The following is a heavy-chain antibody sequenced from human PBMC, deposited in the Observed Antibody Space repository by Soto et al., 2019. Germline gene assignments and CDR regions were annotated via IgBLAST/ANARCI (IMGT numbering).Heavy chain of an antibody. Sequence: QVQLLQSGAEVKKPGASVKVSCKVSGHTLTELSMHWVRQAPGRGLEWMGGFDPEDCETISAQKFQGRVTMTEDTSTDSTYMELTSLSSEAMAVYYGAAGGTRWRHSPFDYWGKGTLVTISS. V-gene: IGHV1-24*01. J-gene: IGHJ4*02. CDR3: AAGGTRWRHSPFDY. CDR1: GHTLTELS. D-gene: IGHD1-1*01. CDR2: FDPEDCET.